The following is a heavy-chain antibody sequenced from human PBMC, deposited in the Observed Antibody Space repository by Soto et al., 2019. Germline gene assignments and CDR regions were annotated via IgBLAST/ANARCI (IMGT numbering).Heavy chain of an antibody. CDR2: IGTAGDT. CDR1: GFTFSSYD. D-gene: IGHD3-3*01. V-gene: IGHV3-13*01. Sequence: VQLVESGGGLVQPGGSLRLSCAASGFTFSSYDMHWVRQATGKGLEWVSAIGTAGDTYYPGSVKGRFTISRENAKNSLYLQMNSLRAEDTAVYYCARGTYYDFWSGYSYYYYGMDVWGQGTTVTVSS. J-gene: IGHJ6*02. CDR3: ARGTYYDFWSGYSYYYYGMDV.